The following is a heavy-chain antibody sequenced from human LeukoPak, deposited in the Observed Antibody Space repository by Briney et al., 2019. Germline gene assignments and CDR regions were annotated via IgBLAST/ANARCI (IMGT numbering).Heavy chain of an antibody. CDR3: ATSPASSCLDD. CDR2: VYSDGST. CDR1: GFSVSSTY. V-gene: IGHV3-53*01. D-gene: IGHD2-2*01. Sequence: PGGSLRLSCAASGFSVSSTYMSWARQAPGKGVEWVSIVYSDGSTFYADSVKGRFTISRDSSKNTLYLQMNSLRAEDTAVYYCATSPASSCLDDWGQGTLVTVSS. J-gene: IGHJ4*02.